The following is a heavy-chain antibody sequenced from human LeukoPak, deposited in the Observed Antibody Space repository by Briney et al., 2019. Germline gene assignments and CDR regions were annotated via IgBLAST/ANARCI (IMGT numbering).Heavy chain of an antibody. CDR2: IYYSGST. V-gene: IGHV4-59*01. CDR1: GGSISSYY. Sequence: SETLSLTCTVSGGSISSYYWSWIRQPPGKGLEWIGYIYYSGSTNYNPSLKSRVTISVDTSKNQFSLKPSSVTAADTAVYYCARVYRSRITIFGVVIIPSWFDPWGQGTLVTVSS. J-gene: IGHJ5*02. D-gene: IGHD3-3*01. CDR3: ARVYRSRITIFGVVIIPSWFDP.